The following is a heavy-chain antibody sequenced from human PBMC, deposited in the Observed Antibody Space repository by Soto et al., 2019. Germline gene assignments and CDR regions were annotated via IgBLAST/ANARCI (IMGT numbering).Heavy chain of an antibody. CDR1: GFSLSTSGVG. D-gene: IGHD1-20*01. V-gene: IGHV2-5*02. Sequence: SGPTLVNPTQTLTLTWTFSGFSLSTSGVGVGWIRQPPGKALEWLALIYWDDDKRYSPSLKSRLTITKDTSKNQVVRTMTNMDPVDTATYYCAHSLDESEYEWNELVYYSYYYMDVWGKGPAVT. CDR2: IYWDDDK. J-gene: IGHJ6*03. CDR3: AHSLDESEYEWNELVYYSYYYMDV.